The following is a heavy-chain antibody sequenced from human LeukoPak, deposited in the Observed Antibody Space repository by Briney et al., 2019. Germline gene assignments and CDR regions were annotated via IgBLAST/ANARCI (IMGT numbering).Heavy chain of an antibody. CDR1: GDSISGYY. J-gene: IGHJ4*02. D-gene: IGHD3-22*01. CDR3: AREGYDSSGYYLDY. CDR2: IHHSGST. Sequence: SETLSLTCSVSGDSISGYYWSWLRQPPGKTLEWIAYIHHSGSTEYNPSLRSRVTMSVDTSKNQVSLKLSSVTAADTAMYYCAREGYDSSGYYLDYWGQGTLVTVSS. V-gene: IGHV4-59*01.